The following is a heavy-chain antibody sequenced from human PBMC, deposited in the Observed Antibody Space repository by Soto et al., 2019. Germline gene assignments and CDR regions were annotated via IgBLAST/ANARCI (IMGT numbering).Heavy chain of an antibody. CDR2: ISYDGSNK. J-gene: IGHJ6*02. CDR1: GFTFSSYG. D-gene: IGHD1-26*01. V-gene: IGHV3-30*18. Sequence: GGSLRLSCAASGFTFSSYGMHWVRQAPGKGLEWVAVISYDGSNKYYADSVKGRFTISRDNSKNTLYLQMNSLRAEDTAVYYCAKDVVVGATTGLGDYYYYGMDVWGQGTTVTVSS. CDR3: AKDVVVGATTGLGDYYYYGMDV.